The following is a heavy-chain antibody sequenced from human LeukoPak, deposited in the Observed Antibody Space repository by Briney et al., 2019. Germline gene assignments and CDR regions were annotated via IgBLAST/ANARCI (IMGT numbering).Heavy chain of an antibody. CDR3: ARIAVRYYFDY. V-gene: IGHV3-53*01. Sequence: GGPLRLSCAASGFTVSLNYMSWVRQAPGKGLEWASVIYSGGSTYYADSVKGRFTISRDNSKNTVYLQMNSLRAEDTAVYYCARIAVRYYFDYWGQGTLVTVSS. D-gene: IGHD6-19*01. CDR1: GFTVSLNY. J-gene: IGHJ4*02. CDR2: IYSGGST.